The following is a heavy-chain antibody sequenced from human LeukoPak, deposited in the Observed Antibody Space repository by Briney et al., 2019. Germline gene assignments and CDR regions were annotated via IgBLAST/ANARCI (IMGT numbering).Heavy chain of an antibody. CDR2: ISGSGDRT. D-gene: IGHD6-13*01. J-gene: IGHJ4*02. Sequence: GGSLRLSCAASGFTFSSYGMSWVRQAPGKGLEWVSAISGSGDRTYYADSVKGRFTISRDNSKNTLFLQMNSLRAVDTAVYYCAKGGSSSWDYFDYWGQGTLVTVSS. CDR1: GFTFSSYG. CDR3: AKGGSSSWDYFDY. V-gene: IGHV3-23*01.